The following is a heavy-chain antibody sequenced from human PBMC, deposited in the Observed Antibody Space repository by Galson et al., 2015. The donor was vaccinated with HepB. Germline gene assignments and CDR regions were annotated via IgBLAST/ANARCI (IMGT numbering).Heavy chain of an antibody. CDR3: AKDFILIGFDI. V-gene: IGHV3-30-3*01. J-gene: IGHJ3*02. CDR2: ISHDGGNK. Sequence: SLRLSCAASGFAFSRYSMHWVRQAPGKGLEWVALISHDGGNKYYADSFKGRVTISRDNVNNTVYLQMNSLRVEDTAVYYCAKDFILIGFDIWGQGSLVIVSS. CDR1: GFAFSRYS.